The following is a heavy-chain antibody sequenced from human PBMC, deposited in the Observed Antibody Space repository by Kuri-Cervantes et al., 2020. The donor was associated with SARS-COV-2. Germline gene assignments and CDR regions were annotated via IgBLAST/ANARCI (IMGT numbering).Heavy chain of an antibody. Sequence: GGSLRLSCAASGFTFSSYSMNWVRQAPGKGLEWVSSISSSSSYIYYAGSVKGRFTISRDNAKNSLYLQMNSLRAEDTAVYYCARDPVPQALPYYYYYMDVWGKGTTVTVSS. J-gene: IGHJ6*03. CDR1: GFTFSSYS. CDR3: ARDPVPQALPYYYYYMDV. CDR2: ISSSSSYI. V-gene: IGHV3-21*01.